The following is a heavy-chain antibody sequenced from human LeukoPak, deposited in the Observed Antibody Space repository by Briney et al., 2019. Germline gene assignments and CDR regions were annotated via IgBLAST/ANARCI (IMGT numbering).Heavy chain of an antibody. J-gene: IGHJ4*02. CDR3: ASYVLLQDY. V-gene: IGHV7-4-1*02. Sequence: ASVKVSCKVSGYTLTELSMHWVRQAPGQGLEWMGWINTNTGNPTYAQGFTGRFVFSLDTSVSTAYLQISSLKAEDTAVYYCASYVLLQDYWGQGTLVTVSS. D-gene: IGHD3-10*01. CDR1: GYTLTELS. CDR2: INTNTGNP.